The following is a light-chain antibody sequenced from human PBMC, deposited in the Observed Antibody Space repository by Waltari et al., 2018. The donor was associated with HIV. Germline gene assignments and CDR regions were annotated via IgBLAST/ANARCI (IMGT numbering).Light chain of an antibody. CDR3: CSYAGRYTYV. CDR1: SSDVGGYNY. CDR2: DVT. J-gene: IGLJ1*01. Sequence: QSALTQPRSVSGSPGTSVTISCTGTSSDVGGYNYVAWSQHHPGKAPKFMIYDVTKRPSGVPDRFSGSKAGNTASLTISGLQAEDEADYYCCSYAGRYTYVFGTGTKVTVL. V-gene: IGLV2-11*01.